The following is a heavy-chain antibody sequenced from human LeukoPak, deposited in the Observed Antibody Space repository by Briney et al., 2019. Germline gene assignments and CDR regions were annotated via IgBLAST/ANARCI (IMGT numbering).Heavy chain of an antibody. CDR2: INPNSGGT. Sequence: ASVKVSCKASGYTFTGYYMHWVRQAPGQGLEWMGWINPNSGGTNYAQKFQGRVTMTRDTSTSTAYMELSRLRSDDTAVYYCARITMVRGPYYFDYWGQGTLVTVSS. V-gene: IGHV1-2*02. J-gene: IGHJ4*02. D-gene: IGHD3-10*01. CDR3: ARITMVRGPYYFDY. CDR1: GYTFTGYY.